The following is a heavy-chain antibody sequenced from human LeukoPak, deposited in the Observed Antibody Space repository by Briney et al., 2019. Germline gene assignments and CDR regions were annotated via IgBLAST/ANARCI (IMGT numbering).Heavy chain of an antibody. CDR2: ISYDGSNK. D-gene: IGHD6-13*01. J-gene: IGHJ4*02. Sequence: GGSLRLSCAASGFTFSTYDMHWVRQAPGKGLEWVAVISYDGSNKFYADSVKGRFTISRDNSKNTLYLQMNSLRAEDTAVFYCAKDRGQQGTRGPFDYWGQGTLVPVSS. CDR3: AKDRGQQGTRGPFDY. CDR1: GFTFSTYD. V-gene: IGHV3-30*18.